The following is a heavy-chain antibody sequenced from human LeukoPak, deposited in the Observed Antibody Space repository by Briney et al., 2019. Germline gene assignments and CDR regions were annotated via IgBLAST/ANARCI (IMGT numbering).Heavy chain of an antibody. CDR2: IYSGGST. J-gene: IGHJ4*02. D-gene: IGHD6-13*01. Sequence: GGSLRLSCAASGFTVSSNYMSWVRQAPGKGLEWVSVIYSGGSTYYADSVKGRFTISRDNSKNTLYLQMNSLRAEDTAVYYCARVSTTWDNAPFDYWGQGTLVTVSS. CDR1: GFTVSSNY. CDR3: ARVSTTWDNAPFDY. V-gene: IGHV3-66*01.